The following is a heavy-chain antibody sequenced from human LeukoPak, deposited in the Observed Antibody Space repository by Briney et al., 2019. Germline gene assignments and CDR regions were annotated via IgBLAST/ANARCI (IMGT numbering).Heavy chain of an antibody. D-gene: IGHD3-10*01. CDR1: GLIVSSNY. CDR3: ARAPFYGSGSSDHYFDY. Sequence: PGGSLRLSCEVSGLIVSSNYMSWVRQAPGKGLEWVSVIYSGGRTDYADSVKGRFTISRDNSKNTLYLQMNSLRAEDTAVYYCARAPFYGSGSSDHYFDYWGQGTLVTVSS. J-gene: IGHJ4*02. CDR2: IYSGGRT. V-gene: IGHV3-66*01.